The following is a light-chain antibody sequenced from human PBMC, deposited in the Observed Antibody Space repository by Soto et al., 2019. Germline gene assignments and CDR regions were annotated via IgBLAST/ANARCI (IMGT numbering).Light chain of an antibody. CDR2: KAS. V-gene: IGKV1-5*03. CDR1: QTISSR. J-gene: IGKJ1*01. Sequence: DIQMTQSPSTLSGSVGDRVTITCRASQTISSRLAWYQQKPGKDPKLLIYKASTIKSGVPSRCSGSRSGTEFTLTISSLQPDDFATYYYQHYNSYSEAFGQGTKVDIK. CDR3: QHYNSYSEA.